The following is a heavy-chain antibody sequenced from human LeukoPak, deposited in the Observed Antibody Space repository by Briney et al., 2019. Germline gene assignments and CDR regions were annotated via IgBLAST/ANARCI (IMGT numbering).Heavy chain of an antibody. CDR2: IRGDGSST. CDR3: ARGRPHGNDY. Sequence: PGGSLRLSCAASEFTFSAYWMHWVRQAPGKGLVWVSRIRGDGSSTTYADSVKGRFCISRDNAKNTLYLQMNSLRVEDTAVYYCARGRPHGNDYWGQGTLVTVSS. CDR1: EFTFSAYW. J-gene: IGHJ4*02. D-gene: IGHD4-23*01. V-gene: IGHV3-74*01.